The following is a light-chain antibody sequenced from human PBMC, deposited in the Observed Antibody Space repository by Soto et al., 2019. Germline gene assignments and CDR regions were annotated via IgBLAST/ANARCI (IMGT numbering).Light chain of an antibody. CDR3: QQYDNLPLSIT. CDR1: QGISNY. V-gene: IGKV1-33*01. CDR2: DAS. Sequence: DIQMTQSPSSLSASVGDRVTITCQASQGISNYLNWYQQKPGKAPKLLIYDASNLETGVPSRFSGSGSGTDFTFTISSLQPEDIATYYCQQYDNLPLSITFGQGTRLEIK. J-gene: IGKJ5*01.